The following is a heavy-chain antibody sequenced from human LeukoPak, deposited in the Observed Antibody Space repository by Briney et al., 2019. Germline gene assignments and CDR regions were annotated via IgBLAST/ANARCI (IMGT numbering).Heavy chain of an antibody. J-gene: IGHJ4*03. CDR1: GGSFTGYY. CDR3: ARGPTISETGYFDY. D-gene: IGHD1-1*01. V-gene: IGHV4-34*01. Sequence: SETLSLTCAVYGGSFTGYYWSWIRHSPGKGLQWIAEVNHRGDTNYNPSVKGRVTISVDTSKNQFSLKVTSLTAADTAVYYCARGPTISETGYFDYWGQGTLVTFSS. CDR2: VNHRGDT.